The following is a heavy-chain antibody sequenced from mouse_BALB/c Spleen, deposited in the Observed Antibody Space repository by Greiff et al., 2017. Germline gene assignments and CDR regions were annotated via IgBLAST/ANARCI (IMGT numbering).Heavy chain of an antibody. J-gene: IGHJ4*01. CDR3: ARGEADY. CDR1: GYSITSDYA. V-gene: IGHV3-2*02. Sequence: EVQLQQSGPGLVKPSQSLSLTCTVTGYSITSDYAWNWIRQLPGSKLEWMGDISYSGSTSYNPSLKSRISITRDTSKNQFFLQLNSVTTEDTATYCCARGEADYWGQGTSVTVSS. CDR2: ISYSGST.